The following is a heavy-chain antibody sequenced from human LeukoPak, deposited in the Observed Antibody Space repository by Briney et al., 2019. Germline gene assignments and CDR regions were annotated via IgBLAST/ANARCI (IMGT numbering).Heavy chain of an antibody. CDR2: LSSSSSTI. CDR3: ASELPYYYLWAFDI. V-gene: IGHV3-48*01. J-gene: IGHJ3*02. CDR1: GFTFSSYS. D-gene: IGHD3-10*01. Sequence: PGGSLRLSCAASGFTFSSYSMNWVRQAPGKGLEWVSYLSSSSSTIYYADSVKGGFTISRHNAKNSLYLQMNSLRAEDTAVYYCASELPYYYLWAFDIWGQGTMVTVSS.